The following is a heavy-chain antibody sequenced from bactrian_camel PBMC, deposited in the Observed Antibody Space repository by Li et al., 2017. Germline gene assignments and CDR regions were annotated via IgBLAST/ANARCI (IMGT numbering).Heavy chain of an antibody. CDR1: GFTFSSYD. D-gene: IGHD3*01. CDR3: AAEPRGSAS. Sequence: GGLVQPGGSLRLSCAASGFTFSSYDMSWVRQDAVKGIEWVSGINRAGDMTDYADSVKGRFTMSRDNRKNTLYLQMNSLKPEDTAVYHCAAEPRGSASWGQGTQVTVS. CDR2: INRAGDMT. V-gene: IGHV3S40*01. J-gene: IGHJ6*01.